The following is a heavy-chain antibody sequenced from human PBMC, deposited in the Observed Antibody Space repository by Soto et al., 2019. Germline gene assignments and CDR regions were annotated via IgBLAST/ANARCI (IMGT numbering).Heavy chain of an antibody. CDR2: IIPMFGTA. V-gene: IGHV1-69*06. J-gene: IGHJ6*02. CDR3: ARQKAXPPHFYSGMDV. Sequence: QVHLVQSGAEVKKPGSSVKVSCTASGGTFGSYTVTWVRQAPGQGLEWMGEIIPMFGTASYAQKFQGRVTLTADKSTTTAHMELSSLSSDDTAVYFCARQKAXPPHFYSGMDVWGQGTTVTVSS. CDR1: GGTFGSYT.